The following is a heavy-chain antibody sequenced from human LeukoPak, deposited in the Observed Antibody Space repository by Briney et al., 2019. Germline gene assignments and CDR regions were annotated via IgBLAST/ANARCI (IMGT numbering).Heavy chain of an antibody. CDR2: IIPIFGTA. D-gene: IGHD6-13*01. J-gene: IGHJ6*02. V-gene: IGHV1-69*01. Sequence: SVKVSCKASGGTSSSYAISWVRQAPGQGLEWMGGIIPIFGTANYAQKFQGRVTITADESTSTAYMELSSLRSEDTAVYYCARDSPTTSHSIAAAGTDYYYYGMDVWGQGTTVTVSS. CDR3: ARDSPTTSHSIAAAGTDYYYYGMDV. CDR1: GGTSSSYA.